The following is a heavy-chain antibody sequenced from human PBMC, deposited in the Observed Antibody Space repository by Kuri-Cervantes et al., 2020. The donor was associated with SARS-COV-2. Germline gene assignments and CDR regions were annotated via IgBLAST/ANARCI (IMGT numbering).Heavy chain of an antibody. J-gene: IGHJ4*02. CDR1: GGSISSSSYY. D-gene: IGHD6-19*01. CDR2: IYYSGST. CDR3: ARGAPRIAVAGRGGRGYFDY. Sequence: GSLRLSCTVSGGSISSSSYYWGWIRQPPGKGLEWIGSIYYSGSTYYNPSLKSRVTISVDTSKNQFSLKLSSVTAADTAVYYCARGAPRIAVAGRGGRGYFDYWGQGTLVTVSS. V-gene: IGHV4-39*01.